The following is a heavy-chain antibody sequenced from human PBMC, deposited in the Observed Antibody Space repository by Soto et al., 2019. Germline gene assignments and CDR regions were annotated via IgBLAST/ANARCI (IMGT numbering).Heavy chain of an antibody. Sequence: QVQLQESGPGLVKPSGTLSLTCAVSGGSVNTDYWWSWVRQPPGKGLEWIGEVHRSGTTNYIQSLRGRLTKSVDNRGNQVCLELTSVAAAHTAVYYCARGVSYRWVYWGQGTLVTVSS. D-gene: IGHD3-16*02. V-gene: IGHV4-4*02. CDR2: VHRSGTT. CDR1: GGSVNTDYW. J-gene: IGHJ4*02. CDR3: ARGVSYRWVY.